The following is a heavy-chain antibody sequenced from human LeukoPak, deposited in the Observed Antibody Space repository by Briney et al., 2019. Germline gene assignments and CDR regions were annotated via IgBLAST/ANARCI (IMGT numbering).Heavy chain of an antibody. Sequence: GGCLRLSCAGSGFPLRSKYMKLGRQGPGEGVGWGSGIYTDSRTDYADSVRGRFTISRDNSRDTLYLQMNFLRAEDTAVYYCTRDLRRGYPSPRPFDYWGQGTLVTVSP. CDR3: TRDLRRGYPSPRPFDY. V-gene: IGHV3-53*01. D-gene: IGHD6-13*01. CDR2: IYTDSRT. CDR1: GFPLRSKY. J-gene: IGHJ4*02.